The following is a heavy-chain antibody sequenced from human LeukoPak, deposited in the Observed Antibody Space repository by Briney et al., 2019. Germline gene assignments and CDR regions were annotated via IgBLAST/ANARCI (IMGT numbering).Heavy chain of an antibody. J-gene: IGHJ4*02. CDR2: ISYDGSNK. CDR3: ARGGYCSGGSCYSAGGDY. CDR1: GFTFSSYA. D-gene: IGHD2-15*01. V-gene: IGHV3-30*04. Sequence: GSLRLSCAASGFTFSSYAMHWVRQAPGKGLEWVAVISYDGSNKYYADSVKGRFTISRDNSKNTLYLQMNSLRAEDTAVYYCARGGYCSGGSCYSAGGDYWGQGTLVTVSS.